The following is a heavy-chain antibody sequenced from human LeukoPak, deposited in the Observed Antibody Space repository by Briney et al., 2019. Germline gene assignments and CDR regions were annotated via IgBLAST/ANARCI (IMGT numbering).Heavy chain of an antibody. V-gene: IGHV4-34*01. CDR1: GGSFSGYY. D-gene: IGHD1-1*01. Sequence: SETLSLTCAVYGGSFSGYYWSSVRQPPGKWLEWIGEINHSGSTNYNPSLKSRVTISVDTSKNQFSLELSAVTAADTAVYYCARPNPRYLFDYWGQGTLVTVSS. J-gene: IGHJ4*02. CDR3: ARPNPRYLFDY. CDR2: INHSGST.